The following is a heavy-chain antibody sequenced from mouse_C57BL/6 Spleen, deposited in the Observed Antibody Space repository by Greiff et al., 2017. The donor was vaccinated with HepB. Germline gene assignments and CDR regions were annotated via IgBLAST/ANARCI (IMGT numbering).Heavy chain of an antibody. Sequence: EVKLQESGPGMVKPSQSLSLTCTVTGYSITSGYDWHWIRHFPGNKLEWMGYISYSGSTNYNPSLKSRISITHDTSKNHFFLKLNSVTTEDTATYYCARDRVTTVVEGYFDVWGTGTTVTVSS. J-gene: IGHJ1*03. CDR3: ARDRVTTVVEGYFDV. CDR1: GYSITSGYD. D-gene: IGHD1-1*01. CDR2: ISYSGST. V-gene: IGHV3-1*01.